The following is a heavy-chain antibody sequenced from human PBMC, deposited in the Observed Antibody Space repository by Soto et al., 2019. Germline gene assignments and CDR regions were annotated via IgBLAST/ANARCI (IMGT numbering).Heavy chain of an antibody. CDR2: IYHSGST. V-gene: IGHV4-30-2*01. CDR3: ARGAPVVNDY. CDR1: GGSISSGGYS. Sequence: SETLSLTCAVSGGSISSGGYSWSWIRQPPGKGLEWIGYIYHSGSTYYNPSLKGRVTISVDRSKNQFSLKLSSVTAADTAVYYCARGAPVVNDYWGQGTLVTVSS. D-gene: IGHD3-22*01. J-gene: IGHJ4*02.